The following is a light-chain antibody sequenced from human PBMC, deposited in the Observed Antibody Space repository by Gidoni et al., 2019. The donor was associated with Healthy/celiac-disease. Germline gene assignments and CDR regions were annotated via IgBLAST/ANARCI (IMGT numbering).Light chain of an antibody. V-gene: IGLV1-44*01. CDR2: SNN. CDR3: AAWDDSLNGPV. Sequence: QSVLTQPPSASGLPGHRVTISCSGSSSNIGSNTVNWYQQLPGTAPKLLIYSNNQRPSGVPDRFSGSKSGTSASLAISGLQSEDEADYYCAAWDDSLNGPVFGGGTKLTVL. J-gene: IGLJ3*02. CDR1: SSNIGSNT.